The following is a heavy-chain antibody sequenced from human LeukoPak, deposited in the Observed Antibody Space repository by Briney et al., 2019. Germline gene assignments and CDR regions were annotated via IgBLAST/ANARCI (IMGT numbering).Heavy chain of an antibody. CDR2: IWSDGTEK. J-gene: IGHJ4*02. V-gene: IGHV3-33*06. D-gene: IGHD4-11*01. CDR3: SKDAQRGFDYSNSLEY. CDR1: GFTYSHFG. Sequence: PGGSLRLSCTASGFTYSHFGMHWVRQAPGKGLEWVAVIWSDGTEKYYGDAVKGRFTISRDNSRNTLYLQMNNMGDYDSAVYYCSKDAQRGFDYSNSLEYWGQGTLVIVSS.